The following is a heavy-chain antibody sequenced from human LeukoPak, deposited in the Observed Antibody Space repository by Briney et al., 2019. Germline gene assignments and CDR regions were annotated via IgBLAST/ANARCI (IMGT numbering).Heavy chain of an antibody. CDR3: ARELYASGTYRFDY. CDR2: IYTSGST. CDR1: GDSIRNYY. D-gene: IGHD3-10*01. V-gene: IGHV4-4*07. J-gene: IGHJ4*02. Sequence: PSETLSLTCTVSGDSIRNYYWSWIRQPAGKRLEWIGRIYTSGSTNDNPSLKSRVTMSLDTSKNQFSLNLNSVTAADTAVYYCARELYASGTYRFDYWGQGTLVTVSS.